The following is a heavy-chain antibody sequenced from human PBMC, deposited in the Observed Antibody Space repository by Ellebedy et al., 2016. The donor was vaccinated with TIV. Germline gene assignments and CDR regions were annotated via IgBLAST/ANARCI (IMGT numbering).Heavy chain of an antibody. CDR1: GGSFSGYY. Sequence: SETLSLTCAVYGGSFSGYYWRWIRQPPGKGLEWIGEINQSGRTNYNPSLDKGRVTITVDTSKNQFSLRLSSVTAVDTAVYYCAEGRSGWYYFDYWGQGTPVTVSS. CDR3: AEGRSGWYYFDY. CDR2: INQSGRT. V-gene: IGHV4-34*01. D-gene: IGHD6-19*01. J-gene: IGHJ4*02.